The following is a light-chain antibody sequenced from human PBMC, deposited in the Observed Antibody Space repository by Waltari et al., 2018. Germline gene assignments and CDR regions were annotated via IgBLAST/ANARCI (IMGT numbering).Light chain of an antibody. J-gene: IGKJ4*01. Sequence: DIVLTQSPAILSLSPGERATLSCRASANLRGYLAWYQQKPGQAPRLLIYDTSSRATGSPARFSGSGSGTDFTLTISSLEPEDFAVYYCEQRSNWPLTFGGGTKVEIK. CDR3: EQRSNWPLT. CDR1: ANLRGY. CDR2: DTS. V-gene: IGKV3-11*01.